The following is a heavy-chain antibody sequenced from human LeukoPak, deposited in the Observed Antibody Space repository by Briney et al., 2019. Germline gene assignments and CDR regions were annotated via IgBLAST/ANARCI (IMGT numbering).Heavy chain of an antibody. D-gene: IGHD5-12*01. CDR2: ISYDGSNK. CDR1: GFTFSSYG. CDR3: AKDLGGSPTAINLSFDY. J-gene: IGHJ4*02. Sequence: PGGSLRLSCAASGFTFSSYGMHWVRQAPGKGLEWVAVISYDGSNKYYADSGKGRFTISRDNSENTLYLQMNSLRAEDTAVYYCAKDLGGSPTAINLSFDYWGQGTLVTVSS. V-gene: IGHV3-30*18.